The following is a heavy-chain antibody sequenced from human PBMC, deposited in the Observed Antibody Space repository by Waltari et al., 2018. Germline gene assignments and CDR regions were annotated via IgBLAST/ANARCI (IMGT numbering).Heavy chain of an antibody. D-gene: IGHD3-3*02. CDR3: ASEVSFSGPSF. V-gene: IGHV3-30*02. Sequence: QVQLVESGGGVVPPGGSLRLSCKVSGFIFSRYDMIWVRQPPGMGLEWVSLIRFDGGQKYYADSVKGRFTVSRDNSRDTLYLQMTGLTSVDTATYFCASEVSFSGPSFWGRGTLVTVSS. CDR2: IRFDGGQK. J-gene: IGHJ4*02. CDR1: GFIFSRYD.